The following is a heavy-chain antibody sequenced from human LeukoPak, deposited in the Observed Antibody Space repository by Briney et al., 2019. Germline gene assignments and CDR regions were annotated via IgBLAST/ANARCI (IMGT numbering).Heavy chain of an antibody. CDR1: GGSFSGYY. CDR2: INHSGST. V-gene: IGHV4-34*01. Sequence: SETLSLTCAVYGGSFSGYYWSWSRQPPGKGLEWIGEINHSGSTNYNPSLKSRVTISVDTSKNQFSLKLSSVTAADTAVYYCARQIRWLRYWFDPWGQGTLVTVSS. J-gene: IGHJ5*02. D-gene: IGHD5-12*01. CDR3: ARQIRWLRYWFDP.